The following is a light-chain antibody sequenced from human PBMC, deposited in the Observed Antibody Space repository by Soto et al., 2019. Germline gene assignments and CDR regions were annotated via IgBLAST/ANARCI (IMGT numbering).Light chain of an antibody. V-gene: IGKV1-5*01. J-gene: IGKJ1*01. CDR2: DVS. CDR1: QSVSIW. CDR3: QQYQTDPWT. Sequence: DSQKTQYSSTLSASVGDRVTITCRASQSVSIWLAWYQQKPGKAPKLLLYDVSTLERGVPSRFSGSGSATEFTLTISDLQPDDSATYYCQQYQTDPWTFGQGTKVAI.